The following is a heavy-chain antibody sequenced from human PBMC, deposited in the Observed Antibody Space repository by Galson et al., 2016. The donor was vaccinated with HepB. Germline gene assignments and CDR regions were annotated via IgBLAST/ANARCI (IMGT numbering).Heavy chain of an antibody. J-gene: IGHJ2*01. V-gene: IGHV3-9*01. Sequence: SLRLSCAASGFTFNDFSMHWVRQAPGKGLEWVSGISWNSGTIVYADSVEGRFAISRDNAKNSLYLQMNSLRAEDTALYYCAKTGGIAARPGNWYFDLWGRGTPVTVSS. CDR3: AKTGGIAARPGNWYFDL. D-gene: IGHD6-6*01. CDR2: ISWNSGTI. CDR1: GFTFNDFS.